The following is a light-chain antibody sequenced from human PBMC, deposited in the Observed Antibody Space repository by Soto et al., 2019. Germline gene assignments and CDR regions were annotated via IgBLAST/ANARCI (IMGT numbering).Light chain of an antibody. J-gene: IGLJ2*01. CDR3: SSYTSSSPRV. CDR1: SSDVGGYNY. CDR2: DVN. V-gene: IGLV2-14*01. Sequence: QSALTQPASVSGSPGQSITISCTGTSSDVGGYNYVSWYQQHPGKAPQLIIYDVNNRPSGVSNRFSGSKSGSTASLTISGLQAEDEADYYCSSYTSSSPRVFGGGTKLTVL.